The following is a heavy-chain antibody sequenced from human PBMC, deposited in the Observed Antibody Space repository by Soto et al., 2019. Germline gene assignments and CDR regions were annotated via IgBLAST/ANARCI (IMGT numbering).Heavy chain of an antibody. CDR2: IYWNEDK. D-gene: IGHD4-17*01. J-gene: IGHJ5*02. Sequence: QITLKESGPTLVKPTQTLTLTCTFSGFSLKSGGAGVGWIRQSPGKALAWLALIYWNEDKRYSPSLKSRLTITKDTSKNQVVLTMTNMDPVDTATYYCAHRGYGDYPRDNWFDPWGQGTLVTVSS. V-gene: IGHV2-5*01. CDR3: AHRGYGDYPRDNWFDP. CDR1: GFSLKSGGAG.